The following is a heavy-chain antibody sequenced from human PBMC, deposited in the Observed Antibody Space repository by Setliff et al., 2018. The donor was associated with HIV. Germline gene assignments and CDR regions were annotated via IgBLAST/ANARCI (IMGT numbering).Heavy chain of an antibody. J-gene: IGHJ4*02. Sequence: GASVKVSCKASGYTFTSYYMHWVRQAPGQGLEWMGMIDTTGSTFYAQTFQGRITMTRDTSTSAIYMELNGLTSEDTAVYYCARELPGVCYFDDWGQGTLVTVSS. D-gene: IGHD2-21*02. CDR1: GYTFTSYY. V-gene: IGHV1-46*01. CDR2: IDTTGST. CDR3: ARELPGVCYFDD.